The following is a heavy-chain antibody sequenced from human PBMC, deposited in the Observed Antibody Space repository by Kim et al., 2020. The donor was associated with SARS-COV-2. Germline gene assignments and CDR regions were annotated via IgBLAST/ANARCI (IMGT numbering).Heavy chain of an antibody. CDR3: AGGVTASNPDFDY. V-gene: IGHV3-9*01. CDR1: VFTFGDYA. D-gene: IGHD2-21*02. CDR2: ISWNSGSI. Sequence: GGSLRLSCAASVFTFGDYAMHWVRQAPGKGLEWVSGISWNSGSIGYADSVKGRFTISRDNAKNSLYLQMNSLRAEDTALYYCAGGVTASNPDFDYWGQGTLVTVSS. J-gene: IGHJ4*02.